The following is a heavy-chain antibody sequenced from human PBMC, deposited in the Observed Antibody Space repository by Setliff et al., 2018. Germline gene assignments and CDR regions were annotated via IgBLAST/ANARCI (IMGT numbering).Heavy chain of an antibody. CDR1: GYSISSAYY. Sequence: SETLSLTCTVSGYSISSAYYWGWIRQPPGKELEYIGSVYHSGSTYYNPSLKSRVTISVDTSISTAYMELSRLRSDGTAVYYCARDRGVGATSYYYYYGMDVWGQGTTVTVSS. CDR2: VYHSGST. V-gene: IGHV4-38-2*02. D-gene: IGHD1-26*01. CDR3: ARDRGVGATSYYYYYGMDV. J-gene: IGHJ6*02.